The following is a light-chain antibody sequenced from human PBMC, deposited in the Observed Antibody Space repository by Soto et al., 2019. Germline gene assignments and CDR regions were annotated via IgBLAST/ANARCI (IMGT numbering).Light chain of an antibody. J-gene: IGKJ1*01. V-gene: IGKV3-15*01. Sequence: ETVMTQSPGTLSVAPGERATLSCRASLTVSRNLAWYQQKPGQAPRLLIYGASTRATGIPDRFSGSGAGTEFTLTISSLQTEDSAIYYCQQYMNLPPWTVGQGTRVEIK. CDR3: QQYMNLPPWT. CDR1: LTVSRN. CDR2: GAS.